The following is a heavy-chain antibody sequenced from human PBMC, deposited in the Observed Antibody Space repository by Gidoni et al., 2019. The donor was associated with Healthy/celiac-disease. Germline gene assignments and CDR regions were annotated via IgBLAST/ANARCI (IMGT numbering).Heavy chain of an antibody. Sequence: QVQLQESGPGLVKPSETLSLTCTVSGGSISSYYWSWIRQPPGKGLEWIGYIYYSGSTNYNPSLKSRVTISVDTSKNQFSLKLSSVTAADTAVYYCARDRGRYFDWSPAGGMDVWGQGTTVTVSS. CDR2: IYYSGST. CDR1: GGSISSYY. D-gene: IGHD3-9*01. V-gene: IGHV4-59*01. J-gene: IGHJ6*02. CDR3: ARDRGRYFDWSPAGGMDV.